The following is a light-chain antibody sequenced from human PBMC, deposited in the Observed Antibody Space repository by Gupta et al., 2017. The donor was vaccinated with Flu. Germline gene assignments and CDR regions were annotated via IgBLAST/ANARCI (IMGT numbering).Light chain of an antibody. CDR3: QQYKNWPRT. J-gene: IGKJ1*01. CDR2: GAS. V-gene: IGKV3-15*01. Sequence: ETVMTQSRATLSVSTGERATLSCRASQSVSINLAWYQQKPGQAPRLLIYGASTRATGVPARFSGRGSGTEFTLTISSLQSEDFAVYYCQQYKNWPRTFGQGTKVEIK. CDR1: QSVSIN.